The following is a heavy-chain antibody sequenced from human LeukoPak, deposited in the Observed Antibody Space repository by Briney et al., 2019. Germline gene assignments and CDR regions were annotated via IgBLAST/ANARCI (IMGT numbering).Heavy chain of an antibody. Sequence: GGSLRLSCTVSGFTFGDYAMSWFRQAPGKGLEWVGFIRSKAYGGTTEYAASVKGRFTISRDDSKSIAYLQMNSLKTEGTAVYYCTRVRAYCGGDCYDYYYYYGMDVWGQGTTVTVSS. CDR1: GFTFGDYA. D-gene: IGHD2-21*02. J-gene: IGHJ6*02. V-gene: IGHV3-49*03. CDR3: TRVRAYCGGDCYDYYYYYGMDV. CDR2: IRSKAYGGTT.